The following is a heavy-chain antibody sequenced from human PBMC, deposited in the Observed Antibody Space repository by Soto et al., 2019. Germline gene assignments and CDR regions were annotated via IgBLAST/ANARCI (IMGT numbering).Heavy chain of an antibody. V-gene: IGHV3-74*03. CDR2: INTDWRRT. D-gene: IGHD3-10*01. J-gene: IGHJ4*02. CDR1: GFTFSSYW. CDR3: ARDEGVAMVRGYYN. Sequence: EAQLVQSGGGLVQPGGSMRLSCAASGFTFSSYWMHWDRQAPGYGLGCVASINTDWRRTPYAGSVKGRFTIFRDNDKNTLYLPMNSLRAEETAVYYCARDEGVAMVRGYYNWGQGTPGAGPS.